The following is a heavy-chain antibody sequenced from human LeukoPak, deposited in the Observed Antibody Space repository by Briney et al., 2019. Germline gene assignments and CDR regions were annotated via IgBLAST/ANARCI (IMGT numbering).Heavy chain of an antibody. CDR3: ARIWSGYYYYYYMDV. V-gene: IGHV3-48*01. CDR2: ISSSSSTI. Sequence: GGSLRLSCAASGFTFSSYEMNWVRQAPGKGLEWVSYISSSSSTIYYADSVKGRFTISRDNAKNSLYLQMNSLRAEDTAVYYCARIWSGYYYYYYMDVWGKGTTVTVSS. D-gene: IGHD3-3*01. CDR1: GFTFSSYE. J-gene: IGHJ6*03.